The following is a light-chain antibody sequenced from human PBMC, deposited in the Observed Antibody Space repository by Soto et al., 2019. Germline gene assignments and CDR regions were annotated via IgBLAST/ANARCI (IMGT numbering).Light chain of an antibody. Sequence: DIHMTQSPSTLSASVGDRVNFTCRSRQSVSIWLAWYQQTPGKAPKLLISGASTLESGVPSRFSGSGSGTESTLTISSLQPDDFASYYCQQYNNYLTFGQGTKVDIK. CDR1: QSVSIW. CDR3: QQYNNYLT. CDR2: GAS. V-gene: IGKV1-5*01. J-gene: IGKJ1*01.